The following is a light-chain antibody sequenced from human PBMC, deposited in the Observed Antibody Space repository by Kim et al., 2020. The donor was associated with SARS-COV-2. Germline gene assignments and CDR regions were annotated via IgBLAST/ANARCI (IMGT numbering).Light chain of an antibody. CDR2: QDS. CDR3: QAWDSSLVV. J-gene: IGLJ2*01. V-gene: IGLV3-1*01. CDR1: KLGDKY. Sequence: SYELTQPPSVSVSPGQTASITCSGDKLGDKYACWYQQKPGQSPVLVIYQDSKRPSGIPERFSGSNSGNTATLTISGTQAMYEADYYCQAWDSSLVVFGGGTQLTVL.